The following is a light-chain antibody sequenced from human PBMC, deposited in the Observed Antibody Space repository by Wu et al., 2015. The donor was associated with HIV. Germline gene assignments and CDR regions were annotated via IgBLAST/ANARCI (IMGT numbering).Light chain of an antibody. Sequence: TVLTQSPATLYLSPGERATLSCRANQTVGSFLAWYRQRPGQAPRLLIYDASNRAAGIPARFSGSGSGTDFTLSISTLEFEDFAVYYCLQRNNWPPTYSFGQGTRLEI. CDR2: DAS. J-gene: IGKJ2*03. CDR3: LQRNNWPPTYS. V-gene: IGKV3-11*01. CDR1: QTVGSF.